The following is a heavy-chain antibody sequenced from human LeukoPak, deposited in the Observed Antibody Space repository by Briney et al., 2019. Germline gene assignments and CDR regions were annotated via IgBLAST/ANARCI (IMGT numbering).Heavy chain of an antibody. D-gene: IGHD3-9*01. J-gene: IGHJ4*02. V-gene: IGHV3-23*01. CDR2: ISGRSNNT. Sequence: GGSLRLSCAASGFIFSNYAMYWVRQAPGKGLEWVSAISGRSNNTYYADSVKGRFTISRDSSKNTLYLQMNSLRADDTAVYYCAKWGDYDVLTGYYVSDFRGQGTLVTVSS. CDR1: GFIFSNYA. CDR3: AKWGDYDVLTGYYVSDF.